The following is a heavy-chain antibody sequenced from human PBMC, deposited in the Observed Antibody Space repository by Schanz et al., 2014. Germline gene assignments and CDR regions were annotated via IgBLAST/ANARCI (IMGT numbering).Heavy chain of an antibody. D-gene: IGHD6-13*01. CDR3: AREQIMAAAGLVDY. Sequence: VQLVESGGGVVQPGRSLRLSCAAYGFTLSSYAMHWVRQAPGKGLEWVSTISASGGSTYYADSVKGRFTISRDNSKNILYLQMNSLRAEDTAVYYCAREQIMAAAGLVDYWGHGTLVTVSS. CDR2: ISASGGST. CDR1: GFTLSSYA. V-gene: IGHV3-23*04. J-gene: IGHJ4*01.